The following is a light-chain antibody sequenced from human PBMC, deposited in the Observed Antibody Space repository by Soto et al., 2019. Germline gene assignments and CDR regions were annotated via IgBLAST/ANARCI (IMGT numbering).Light chain of an antibody. CDR3: CSYAGSYTFDV. CDR1: SSDVGGYNY. J-gene: IGLJ1*01. V-gene: IGLV2-11*01. CDR2: DVS. Sequence: SVLTQPRSVSGSPGQSVTISFTGTSSDVGGYNYVSWYQQHPGKAPKLMIYDVSKRPSGVPDRFSGSKSGNTASLTISGLQAEDEADYYCCSYAGSYTFDVFGTGTKVTVL.